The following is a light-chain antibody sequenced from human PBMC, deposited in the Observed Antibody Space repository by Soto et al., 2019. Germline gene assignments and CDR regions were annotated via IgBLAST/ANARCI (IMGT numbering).Light chain of an antibody. CDR2: EVT. J-gene: IGLJ3*02. V-gene: IGLV2-14*01. CDR1: RNDVGYYNY. Sequence: QSVLSQPASVSGSPGQSITISCTGTRNDVGYYNYVSWYQQHPGQAPKLMISEVTTRPSGVSDRFSGSKSGNTASLTISRLQAEDEAHYYCSSYTTADTQVFGGGTKLTVL. CDR3: SSYTTADTQV.